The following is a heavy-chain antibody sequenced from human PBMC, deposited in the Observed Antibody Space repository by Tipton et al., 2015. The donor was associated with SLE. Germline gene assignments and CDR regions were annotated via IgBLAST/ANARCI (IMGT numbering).Heavy chain of an antibody. J-gene: IGHJ3*02. V-gene: IGHV4-39*07. CDR2: LYDSGST. CDR1: GGSISSSSYY. D-gene: IGHD2-21*01. Sequence: TLSLTCTVSGGSISSSSYYWGWIRQSPGKGLEWIGSLYDSGSTYYNPSLKSRVTISVDTSKNQFSLKLRSVTAADTAVYYCARDSPPLFHQFGAYDIWGQGTMVTVSS. CDR3: ARDSPPLFHQFGAYDI.